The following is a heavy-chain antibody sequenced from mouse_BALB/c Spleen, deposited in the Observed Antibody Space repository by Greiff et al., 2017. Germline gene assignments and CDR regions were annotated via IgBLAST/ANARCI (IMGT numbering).Heavy chain of an antibody. CDR1: GYSITSDYA. J-gene: IGHJ4*01. CDR3: ARWGSYYYAMDY. CDR2: ISYSGST. V-gene: IGHV3-2*02. Sequence: DVKLQESGPGLVKPSQSLSLTCTVTGYSITSDYAWNWIRQFPGNKLEWMGYISYSGSTSYNPSLKSRISITRDTSKNQFFLQLNSVTTEDTATYCCARWGSYYYAMDYWGQGTSDTVSS.